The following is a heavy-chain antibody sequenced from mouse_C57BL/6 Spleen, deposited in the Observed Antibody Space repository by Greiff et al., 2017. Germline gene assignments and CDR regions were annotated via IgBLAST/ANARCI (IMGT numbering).Heavy chain of an antibody. J-gene: IGHJ3*01. D-gene: IGHD1-1*01. V-gene: IGHV5-12*01. CDR2: ISNGGGST. CDR3: ARHGDYYGSSPFAY. CDR1: GFTFSDYY. Sequence: EVMLVESGGGLVQPGGSLKLSCAASGFTFSDYYMYWVRQTPEKRLEWVAYISNGGGSTYYPDTVKGRFTISRDNAKNTLYLQMSRLKSEDTAMYYCARHGDYYGSSPFAYWGQGTLVTVSA.